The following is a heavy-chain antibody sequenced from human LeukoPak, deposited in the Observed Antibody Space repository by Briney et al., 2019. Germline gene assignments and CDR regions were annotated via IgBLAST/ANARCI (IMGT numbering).Heavy chain of an antibody. Sequence: SGTLSLTCAVSGGSISSSNWWSWVRQPPGKGLEWIGEIYHSGSTNYNLSLKSRVTISVDKSKNQFSLKLSSVTAADTAVYYCARGLVGYCSSTSCYSWFDPWGQGTLVTVSS. D-gene: IGHD2-2*01. CDR2: IYHSGST. V-gene: IGHV4-4*02. CDR1: GGSISSSNW. J-gene: IGHJ5*02. CDR3: ARGLVGYCSSTSCYSWFDP.